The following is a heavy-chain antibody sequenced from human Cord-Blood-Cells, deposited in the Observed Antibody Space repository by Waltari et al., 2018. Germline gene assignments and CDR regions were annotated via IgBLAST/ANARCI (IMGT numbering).Heavy chain of an antibody. J-gene: IGHJ4*02. D-gene: IGHD4-17*01. V-gene: IGHV4-34*01. CDR2: INHSGST. CDR3: ARGRDYGDYY. CDR1: GGSFSGYY. Sequence: QVQLQQWGAGLLKPSETLSLTCAVYGGSFSGYYWSWIRQPPGKGLEWIGEINHSGSTNYHPSLKSRVTISVDTSKNQFSLKLSAVNAADTAVYYCARGRDYGDYYWGQGTLVTVSS.